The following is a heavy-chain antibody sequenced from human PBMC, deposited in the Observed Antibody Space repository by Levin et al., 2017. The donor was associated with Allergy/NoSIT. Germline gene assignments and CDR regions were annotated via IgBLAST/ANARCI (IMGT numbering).Heavy chain of an antibody. CDR2: VSWNSATV. D-gene: IGHD3-10*01. V-gene: IGHV3-9*01. J-gene: IGHJ3*02. CDR1: GFTFDDYA. Sequence: PGGSLRLSCAASGFTFDDYAMHWVRQGPGKGLEWVSGVSWNSATVDYADSVKGRFTISRDNAKNSLYLQMNSLRTEDSALYYCVKAKTFAMVRGVGDAFDIWGQGTLVTVS. CDR3: VKAKTFAMVRGVGDAFDI.